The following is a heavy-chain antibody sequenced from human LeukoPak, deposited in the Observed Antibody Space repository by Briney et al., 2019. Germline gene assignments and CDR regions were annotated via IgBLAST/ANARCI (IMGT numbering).Heavy chain of an antibody. D-gene: IGHD5-18*01. V-gene: IGHV3-23*01. CDR2: ISGSGGST. CDR3: AKDLEGRGYSYGIDY. J-gene: IGHJ4*02. CDR1: GFTFSSYA. Sequence: GGSLKLSCAASGFTFSSYAMHWVRQAPGKGLEWVSAISGSGGSTYYADSVKGRFTISRDNSKNTLYLQMNSLRAEDTAVYYCAKDLEGRGYSYGIDYWGQGTLVTVSS.